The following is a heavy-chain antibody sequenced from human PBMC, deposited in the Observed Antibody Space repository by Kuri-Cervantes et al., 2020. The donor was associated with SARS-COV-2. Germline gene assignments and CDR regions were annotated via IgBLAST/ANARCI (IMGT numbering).Heavy chain of an antibody. CDR3: ARVHSKGPLYDFWSGHYFDY. V-gene: IGHV1-69*13. CDR2: IIPIFGTA. D-gene: IGHD3-3*01. J-gene: IGHJ4*02. Sequence: SVKVSCKASGGTFSSYAISWVRQAPGQGLEWMGGIIPIFGTANYAQKFQGRVTITADESTSTAYMELSSLRSEDTAVYYCARVHSKGPLYDFWSGHYFDYWGQGTLVTVSS. CDR1: GGTFSSYA.